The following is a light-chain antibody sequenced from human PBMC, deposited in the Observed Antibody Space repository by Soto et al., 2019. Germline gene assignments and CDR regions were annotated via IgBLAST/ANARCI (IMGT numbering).Light chain of an antibody. CDR1: SSDIGAYIY. J-gene: IGLJ1*01. Sequence: QSVLTQPPSASGSPGQSVTISCTGTSSDIGAYIYVSWYQQHPGKAPKLMISEVSRRPSGVPERFSGSKSGNTASLTVSGLQADDEAHYNCSSYAGSNNFVFETGTKV. CDR3: SSYAGSNNFV. CDR2: EVS. V-gene: IGLV2-8*01.